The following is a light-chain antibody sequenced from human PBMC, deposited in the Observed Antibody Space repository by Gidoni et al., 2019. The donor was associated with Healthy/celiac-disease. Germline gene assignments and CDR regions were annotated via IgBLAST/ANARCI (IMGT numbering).Light chain of an antibody. CDR2: DNN. V-gene: IGLV1-51*01. J-gene: IGLJ2*01. CDR3: GTWDSSLSAL. Sequence: QSVLTQPPSLSAAPGQKVTISCSGSSSNIGNNYVSWYQQLPGTAPKLLIYDNNKRPSGIPDRFSGSKSGTSATLGITGLQTGDEADYYCGTWDSSLSALFGGGTKLTVL. CDR1: SSNIGNNY.